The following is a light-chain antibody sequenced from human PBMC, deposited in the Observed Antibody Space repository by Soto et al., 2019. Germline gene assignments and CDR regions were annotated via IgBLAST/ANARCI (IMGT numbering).Light chain of an antibody. V-gene: IGKV1-39*01. CDR3: QQSYSAPRT. Sequence: DIQMTQSPSSLFASVGDRVTITCRASQSISNFLNWYQQKPGKAPKLLIYGASSLQSGVPSRLSGSGSGTDFTITISSLQPEDFATYYCQQSYSAPRTFGQGTKVEIK. CDR1: QSISNF. J-gene: IGKJ1*01. CDR2: GAS.